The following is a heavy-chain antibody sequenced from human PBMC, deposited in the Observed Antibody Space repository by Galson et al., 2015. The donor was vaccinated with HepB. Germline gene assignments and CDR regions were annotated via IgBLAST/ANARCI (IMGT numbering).Heavy chain of an antibody. Sequence: SLRLSCAASGFTFSSYWMSWVRQAPGKGLEWVANIKQDGSEKYYVDSVKGRFTISRDNAKNSLYLQMNSLRAEDTAVYYCARERDPYDFWSGGPLDYWGQGTLVTVSS. CDR1: GFTFSSYW. CDR2: IKQDGSEK. V-gene: IGHV3-7*01. D-gene: IGHD3-3*01. J-gene: IGHJ4*02. CDR3: ARERDPYDFWSGGPLDY.